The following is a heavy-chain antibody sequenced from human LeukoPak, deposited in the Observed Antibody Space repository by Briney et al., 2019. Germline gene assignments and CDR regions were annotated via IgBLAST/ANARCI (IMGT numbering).Heavy chain of an antibody. CDR2: ISVGSNTI. V-gene: IGHV3-48*01. Sequence: GGSLRLSCAASGFTFNTYSMNWVRQAPGKGLEWISYISVGSNTIYYADSVKGRFIISRDNAKNSLSLQMNSLRAEDTAVYYCARDKGHCSGGSCYLDVFDMWGQGTMVTVSS. D-gene: IGHD2-15*01. CDR3: ARDKGHCSGGSCYLDVFDM. CDR1: GFTFNTYS. J-gene: IGHJ3*02.